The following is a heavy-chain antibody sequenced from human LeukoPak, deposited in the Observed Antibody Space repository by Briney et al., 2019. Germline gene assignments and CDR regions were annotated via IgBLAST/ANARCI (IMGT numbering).Heavy chain of an antibody. V-gene: IGHV3-23*01. CDR1: GFTLISDA. Sequence: GGSPRLSCADSGFTLISDALCCVRHTAGERLEWVSQLIGSVGGTYSADTVRGRVSTSRDNSQNTLYLQMNSLRDEDTAVYYCAKSGQYSQGYDYYYYYMDVWGKGTTVTVSS. CDR3: AKSGQYSQGYDYYYYYMDV. D-gene: IGHD5-18*01. J-gene: IGHJ6*03. CDR2: LIGSVGGT.